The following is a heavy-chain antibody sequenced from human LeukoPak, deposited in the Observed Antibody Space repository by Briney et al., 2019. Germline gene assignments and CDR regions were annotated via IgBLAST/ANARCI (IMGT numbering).Heavy chain of an antibody. CDR3: ARGRYYYGSGSYFDY. CDR1: GGSFSGYY. CDR2: INHSGST. D-gene: IGHD3-10*01. V-gene: IGHV4-34*01. J-gene: IGHJ4*02. Sequence: SETLSLTCAVYGGSFSGYYWSWIRQPPGKGREWIGEINHSGSTNYNPSLKSRVTISVDTSKNQFSLRLSSVTAADTAVYYCARGRYYYGSGSYFDYWGQGTLVTVSS.